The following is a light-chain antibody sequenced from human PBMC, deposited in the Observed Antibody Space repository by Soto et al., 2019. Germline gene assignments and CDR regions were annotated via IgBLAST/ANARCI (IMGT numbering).Light chain of an antibody. CDR2: GDN. V-gene: IGLV1-44*01. Sequence: QSVLTQPPSASGTPGQRVTMSCSGGSSNIGRNTVSWYQQLPGTAPKVLISGDNQRSSGVPDRFSGSKSGTSAALAISGLQSEDEADYYCAAWDDSLSGPVFGGGTKGTVL. CDR3: AAWDDSLSGPV. J-gene: IGLJ2*01. CDR1: SSNIGRNT.